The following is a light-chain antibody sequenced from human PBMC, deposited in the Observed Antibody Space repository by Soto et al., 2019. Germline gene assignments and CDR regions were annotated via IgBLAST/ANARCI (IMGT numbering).Light chain of an antibody. J-gene: IGKJ2*01. CDR3: QQYYSYPPHT. V-gene: IGKV1-8*01. CDR2: AAS. CDR1: QGISSY. Sequence: AIRMTQSPSSFSASTGDRVTITCRASQGISSYLAWYQQKPGKAPKLLIYAASTLQSGVPSRFSVSGSGTDFTLTISCLQSEDFATYYCQQYYSYPPHTFGQGTKLEIK.